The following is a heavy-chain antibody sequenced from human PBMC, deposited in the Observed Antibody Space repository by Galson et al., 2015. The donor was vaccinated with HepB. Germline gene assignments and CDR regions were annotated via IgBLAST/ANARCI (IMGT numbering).Heavy chain of an antibody. CDR3: ARYGARYCSSTSCPYGMDV. D-gene: IGHD2-2*01. J-gene: IGHJ6*02. CDR1: GYTFTSYA. CDR2: INAGNGNT. V-gene: IGHV1-3*01. Sequence: SVKVSCKASGYTFTSYAMHWVRQAPGQRLEWMGWINAGNGNTKYSQKFQGRVTITRDTSASTAYMELSSLRSEDTAVYYCARYGARYCSSTSCPYGMDVWGQGTTVTVSS.